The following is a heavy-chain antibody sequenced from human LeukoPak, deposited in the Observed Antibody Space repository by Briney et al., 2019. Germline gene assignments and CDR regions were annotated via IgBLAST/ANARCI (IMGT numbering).Heavy chain of an antibody. Sequence: GGSLRLSCAASAFTFSSYGMHWVRQAPGKGLEWVAVISYDGSNKYYADSVKGRFTISRDNSKNTLYLQMNSLRAGDTAMYYCAKDLAPYSGSSLDYWGQGTLVTVSS. CDR2: ISYDGSNK. D-gene: IGHD1-26*01. CDR1: AFTFSSYG. CDR3: AKDLAPYSGSSLDY. V-gene: IGHV3-30*18. J-gene: IGHJ4*02.